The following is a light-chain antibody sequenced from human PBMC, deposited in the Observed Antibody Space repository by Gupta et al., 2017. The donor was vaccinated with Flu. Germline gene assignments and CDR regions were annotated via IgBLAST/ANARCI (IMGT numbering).Light chain of an antibody. CDR3: QSYDSSLSGYV. Sequence: HSVLTPPPSVSAAPGLRVTIPCTRRRSHIGAGYDVNWYQQLPGTAPNILIYVHSHRPSGVPDRVSGSKSGTSAALAITGLQAEDEADYYCQSYDSSLSGYVVGTGTKVTVL. CDR2: VHS. J-gene: IGLJ1*01. CDR1: RSHIGAGYD. V-gene: IGLV1-40*01.